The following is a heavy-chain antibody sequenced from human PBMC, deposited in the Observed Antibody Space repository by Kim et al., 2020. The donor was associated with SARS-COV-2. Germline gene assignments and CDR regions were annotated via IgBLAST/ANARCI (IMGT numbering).Heavy chain of an antibody. D-gene: IGHD6-19*01. CDR2: IYYSGST. Sequence: SETLSLTCTVSGGSISSSSYYWGWIRQPPGKGLEWIGSIYYSGSTYYNPSLKSRVTISVDTAKNQFSLKLSSVTAADTAVYYCARIPGIAVAGRYYYYYYGMDVWGQGTTVTVSS. V-gene: IGHV4-39*01. CDR1: GGSISSSSYY. CDR3: ARIPGIAVAGRYYYYYYGMDV. J-gene: IGHJ6*02.